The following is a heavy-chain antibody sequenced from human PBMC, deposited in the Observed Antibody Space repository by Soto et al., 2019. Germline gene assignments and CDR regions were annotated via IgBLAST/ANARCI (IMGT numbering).Heavy chain of an antibody. CDR2: IGPSGNT. J-gene: IGHJ6*02. D-gene: IGHD4-4*01. CDR3: AKLLHNSYYNVMDV. Sequence: EVQLLESGGDLVQPGGSLRLVCAASGFTFSNSGMRWVRQAPGKGLEWVSSIGPSGNTYYSDAVKGRFTISRDISKNTLFLQMDSLRAEDTATYYCAKLLHNSYYNVMDVWGQGTTVTVSS. V-gene: IGHV3-23*01. CDR1: GFTFSNSG.